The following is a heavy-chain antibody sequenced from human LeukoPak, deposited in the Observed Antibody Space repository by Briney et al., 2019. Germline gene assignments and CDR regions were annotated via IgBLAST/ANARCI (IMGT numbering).Heavy chain of an antibody. J-gene: IGHJ4*02. CDR1: GFTFSSCG. V-gene: IGHV3-21*01. Sequence: GGSLRLSCAASGFTFSSCGFNWVRQAPGKGLEWVSSIGPTGTDRHYADSVRGRFTISRDNAKNSMYLQMDSLRDEDTAVYYCATETIGRHYDYWGQGTLLTVSS. CDR3: ATETIGRHYDY. D-gene: IGHD1-14*01. CDR2: IGPTGTDR.